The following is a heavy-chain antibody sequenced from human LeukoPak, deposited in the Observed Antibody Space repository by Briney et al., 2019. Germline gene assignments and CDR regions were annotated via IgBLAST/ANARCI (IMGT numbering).Heavy chain of an antibody. V-gene: IGHV4-39*01. J-gene: IGHJ4*02. CDR1: GGSISSSSYY. CDR3: ARQGAAGILDY. Sequence: SETLSLTCTVSGGSISSSSYYWGWIRQPPGKGLEWIGEINHSGSTNYNPSLKSRVTISVDTSKNQFSLKLSSVTAADTAVYYCARQGAAGILDYWGQGTLVTVFS. D-gene: IGHD6-13*01. CDR2: INHSGST.